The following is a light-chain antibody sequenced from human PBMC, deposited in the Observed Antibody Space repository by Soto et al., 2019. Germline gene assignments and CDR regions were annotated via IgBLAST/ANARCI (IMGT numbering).Light chain of an antibody. V-gene: IGKV3-15*01. Sequence: EIVMTQSPATLSVSPGERATVSCRASQSVSANLAWYQQKPGQAPRLLIYDASTRATGIPARFSGSGSGKEYTLTISSLQSEDFAVYYCQQYNSWPPLTFGGGTKVEIK. J-gene: IGKJ4*01. CDR2: DAS. CDR3: QQYNSWPPLT. CDR1: QSVSAN.